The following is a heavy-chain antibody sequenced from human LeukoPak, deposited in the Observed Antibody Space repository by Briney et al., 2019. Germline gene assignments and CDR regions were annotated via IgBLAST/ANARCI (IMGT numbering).Heavy chain of an antibody. J-gene: IGHJ4*02. CDR1: GGSISSYY. V-gene: IGHV4-59*01. CDR2: IYYSGST. Sequence: SETLSLTCTVSGGSISSYYWSWIRQPAGKGLEWIGYIYYSGSTNYNPSLKSRVTISVDTSKNQFSLKLSSVTAADTAVYYCAREGPGFYYYDSSGYFDYWGQGTLVTVSS. CDR3: AREGPGFYYYDSSGYFDY. D-gene: IGHD3-22*01.